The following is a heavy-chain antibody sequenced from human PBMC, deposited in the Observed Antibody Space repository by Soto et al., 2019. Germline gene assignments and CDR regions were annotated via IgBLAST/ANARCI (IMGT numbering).Heavy chain of an antibody. Sequence: GGSLILSCAASGFTFDDYAMHWVRQAPGKGLEWVSGISWNSASMDYADSVKDRFSISRDNAENSLYLQMNILKIEDTAFYYCARSFSDSYYDLDFWGQGTLVTVSS. CDR2: ISWNSASM. V-gene: IGHV3-9*01. CDR3: ARSFSDSYYDLDF. CDR1: GFTFDDYA. J-gene: IGHJ4*02. D-gene: IGHD1-26*01.